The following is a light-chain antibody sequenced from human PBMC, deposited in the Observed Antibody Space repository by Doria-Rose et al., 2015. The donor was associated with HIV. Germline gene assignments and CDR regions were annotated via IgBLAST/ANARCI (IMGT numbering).Light chain of an antibody. CDR1: SSDVGSHNR. V-gene: IGLV2-8*01. Sequence: QPVLTQPPSVSGSPGQSVTISCTGTSSDVGSHNRVSWYQPHPGEAPKLMIYEVTKRPSGVPHRFSGSKPGNTASLTVSGLQAEDEADYYCSSYAGSDWVFGGGTKLTVL. J-gene: IGLJ3*02. CDR3: SSYAGSDWV. CDR2: EVT.